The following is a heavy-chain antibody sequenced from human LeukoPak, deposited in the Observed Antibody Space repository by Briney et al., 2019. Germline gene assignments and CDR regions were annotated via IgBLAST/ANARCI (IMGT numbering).Heavy chain of an antibody. CDR3: TRQWLRVMDV. Sequence: PEGSLRLSCASSGFTFTAYSMNWVRQAPGRGLEWISFISSSGHYIYYADSLKGRFTISRDNANSSLYLQISTLKAEDTAVYYCTRQWLRVMDVWGKGTTVTVSS. CDR1: GFTFTAYS. J-gene: IGHJ6*04. D-gene: IGHD6-19*01. V-gene: IGHV3-21*01. CDR2: ISSSGHYI.